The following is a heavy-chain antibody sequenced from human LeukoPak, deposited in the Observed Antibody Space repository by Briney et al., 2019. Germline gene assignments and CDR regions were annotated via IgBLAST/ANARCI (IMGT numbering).Heavy chain of an antibody. V-gene: IGHV3-30*04. D-gene: IGHD5-18*01. Sequence: GGSLRLSCAASGFTFSSNAMHWVRQAPGKGLEWVAIISFDGNNKYYADSVKGRFTISRDNSKNTLYLKMNSLRTEDTAVYYCARDPNGGYSYGWGAFDIWGHGTMVTVSS. J-gene: IGHJ3*02. CDR3: ARDPNGGYSYGWGAFDI. CDR2: ISFDGNNK. CDR1: GFTFSSNA.